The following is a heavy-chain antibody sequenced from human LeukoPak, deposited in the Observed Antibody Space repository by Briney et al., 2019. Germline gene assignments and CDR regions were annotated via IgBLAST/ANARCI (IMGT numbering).Heavy chain of an antibody. J-gene: IGHJ6*02. CDR2: ISYDGSNK. D-gene: IGHD2-2*01. CDR1: GFTFSSYA. V-gene: IGHV3-30-3*01. Sequence: GGSLRLSCAASGFTFSSYAMSWVRQAPGKGLEWVAVISYDGSNKYYADSVKGRFTISRDNSKNTLYLQMNSLRAEDTAVYYCARDLPIVVVPRDYYGMDVWGQGTTVTVSS. CDR3: ARDLPIVVVPRDYYGMDV.